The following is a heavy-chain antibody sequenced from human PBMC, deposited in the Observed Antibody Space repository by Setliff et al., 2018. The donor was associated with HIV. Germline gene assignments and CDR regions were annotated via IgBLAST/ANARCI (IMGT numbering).Heavy chain of an antibody. Sequence: SETLSLTCSVSGGSINTSSYYWAWVRQPPGNELEWIGSIYHDGTTHYRSSLRSRAAISIDTSKSQISLKVRPVTAADTAVYFCAGHPVTSGWLSLNWFDPWGQGILVTVS. CDR2: IYHDGTT. CDR3: AGHPVTSGWLSLNWFDP. CDR1: GGSINTSSYY. J-gene: IGHJ5*01. D-gene: IGHD6-19*01. V-gene: IGHV4-39*07.